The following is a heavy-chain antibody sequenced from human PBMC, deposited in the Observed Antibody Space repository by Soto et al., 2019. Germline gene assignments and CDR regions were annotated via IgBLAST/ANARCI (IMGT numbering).Heavy chain of an antibody. CDR3: ARHDGFSSGWIFDH. D-gene: IGHD6-19*01. Sequence: SETLSLTGTVAGGSISSSSYYWGWIRQPPGKGLEWIGSIFYSGSTYYNPSLKSRVTISVDTSNNQLSLKLRSVTAADTAVYYCARHDGFSSGWIFDHWGHGTLVT. CDR1: GGSISSSSYY. CDR2: IFYSGST. J-gene: IGHJ4*01. V-gene: IGHV4-39*01.